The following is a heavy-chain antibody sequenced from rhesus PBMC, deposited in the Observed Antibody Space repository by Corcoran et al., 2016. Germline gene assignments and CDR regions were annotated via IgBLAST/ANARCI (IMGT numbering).Heavy chain of an antibody. Sequence: QLQLQESGPGLVKPSATLSVTCAVSGGSISSSYWSWIRQAPGKGLEWIGYIYGSVSSTTYNLSLKSRVTRSVDTSKNQLSLKRSAVTAADTAVYYCARVGGVGKDVEFWGQGALVTVSS. J-gene: IGHJ1*01. CDR3: ARVGGVGKDVEF. V-gene: IGHV4-169*01. D-gene: IGHD1-44*02. CDR2: IYGSVSST. CDR1: GGSISSSY.